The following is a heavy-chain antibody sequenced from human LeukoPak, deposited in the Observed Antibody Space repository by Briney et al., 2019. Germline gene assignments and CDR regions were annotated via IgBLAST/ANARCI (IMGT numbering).Heavy chain of an antibody. V-gene: IGHV3-11*06. J-gene: IGHJ5*02. CDR2: ISSSSSYT. Sequence: GGSLRLSCAASGFTFSDYYMSWIRPAPGKGLEWVSYISSSSSYTNYADSVKDRFTISRANAKNSLYLQMKSLRAEDTAVYYCASCRTLNWFDPWGQGTLVTVSS. CDR1: GFTFSDYY. D-gene: IGHD2-2*01. CDR3: ASCRTLNWFDP.